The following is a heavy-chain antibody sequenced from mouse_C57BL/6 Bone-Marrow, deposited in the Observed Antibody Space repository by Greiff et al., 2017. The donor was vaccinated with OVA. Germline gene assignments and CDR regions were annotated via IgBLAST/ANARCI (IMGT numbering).Heavy chain of an antibody. D-gene: IGHD1-1*01. CDR2: IYPGNSDT. J-gene: IGHJ2*01. Sequence: EVKVEESGTVLARPGASVKMSCKTSGYTFTSYWMHWVKQRPGQGLEWIGAIYPGNSDTSYNQKFKGKAKLTAVTSASTAYMELSSLTNEDSAVYYCTREALITTVVDYFDYWGQGTTLTVSS. CDR3: TREALITTVVDYFDY. CDR1: GYTFTSYW. V-gene: IGHV1-5*01.